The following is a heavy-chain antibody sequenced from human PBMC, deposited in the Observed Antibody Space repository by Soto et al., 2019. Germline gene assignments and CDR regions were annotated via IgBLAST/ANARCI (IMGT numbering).Heavy chain of an antibody. CDR1: GGSMTGYY. J-gene: IGHJ6*02. V-gene: IGHV4-4*07. CDR2: IYRSGDT. Sequence: KPSETLSLTCSVSGGSMTGYYWSWIRQPAGKGLEWIGRIYRSGDTNYNPSLKSRVTMSVDTSKNKFSLKVSSVTAADTAVYFCARGAAAGVDYGMDVWGQGTTVTVSS. CDR3: ARGAAAGVDYGMDV. D-gene: IGHD6-13*01.